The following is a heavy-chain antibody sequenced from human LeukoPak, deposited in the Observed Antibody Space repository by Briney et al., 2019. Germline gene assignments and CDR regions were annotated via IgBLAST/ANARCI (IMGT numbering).Heavy chain of an antibody. CDR1: RFTYSQHY. J-gene: IGHJ4*02. V-gene: IGHV3-72*01. D-gene: IGHD3-10*01. CDR2: SRNRAHSYST. Sequence: AGGSLTLLCTASRFTYSQHYMVWAPQARGEGRDCIGRSRNRAHSYSTGYAACVNGRFTVSRDDSENSLYLQMNTLKTDDTAVYYCVALIRGLGYWGEGTLVTVSS. CDR3: VALIRGLGY.